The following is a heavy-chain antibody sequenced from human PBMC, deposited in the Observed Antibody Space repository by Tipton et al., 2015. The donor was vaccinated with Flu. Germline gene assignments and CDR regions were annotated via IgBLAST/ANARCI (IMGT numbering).Heavy chain of an antibody. Sequence: TLSLTCTISGGSMSQYYWSWIRQSPGKGLEWIGYIYYTGNPNYNPSLRSRVTMSVDTSKNQFSRKLTSVTAADTAMYYCARQLPAATKGRFDSWGQGSLVTVSS. J-gene: IGHJ5*01. V-gene: IGHV4-59*01. CDR2: IYYTGNP. D-gene: IGHD2-2*01. CDR3: ARQLPAATKGRFDS. CDR1: GGSMSQYY.